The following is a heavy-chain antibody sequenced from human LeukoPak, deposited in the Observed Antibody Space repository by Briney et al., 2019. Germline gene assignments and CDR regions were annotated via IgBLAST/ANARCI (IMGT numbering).Heavy chain of an antibody. CDR1: GFSFSDFY. CDR2: ISSSGSTI. CDR3: AELGITMIGGV. V-gene: IGHV3-11*04. J-gene: IGHJ6*04. Sequence: PGGSLRLSCAASGFSFSDFYMSWIRQVPGKGLEWISYISSSGSTIYYADSVKGRFTISRDNAKNSLYLQMNSLRAEDTAVYYCAELGITMIGGVWGKGTTVTISS. D-gene: IGHD3-10*02.